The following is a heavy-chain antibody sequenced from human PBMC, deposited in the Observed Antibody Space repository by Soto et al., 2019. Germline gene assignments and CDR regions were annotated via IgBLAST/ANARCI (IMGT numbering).Heavy chain of an antibody. CDR1: GGSFSGYY. D-gene: IGHD3-22*01. Sequence: PSETLSLTCAVYGGSFSGYYWSWIRQPPGKGLEWIGEINHSGSTNYNLSLKSRVTISVDTSKNQFSLKLSSVTAADTAVYYCARYRRTMIVVGDWFDPWGQGTLVTVSS. V-gene: IGHV4-34*01. J-gene: IGHJ5*02. CDR2: INHSGST. CDR3: ARYRRTMIVVGDWFDP.